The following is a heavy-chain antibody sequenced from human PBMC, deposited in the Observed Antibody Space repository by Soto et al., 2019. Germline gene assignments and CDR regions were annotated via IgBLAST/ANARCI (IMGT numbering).Heavy chain of an antibody. CDR1: GFTFRSYS. D-gene: IGHD3-22*01. CDR3: ARDLGYYDSSGYFDY. Sequence: GGSLRLSCAVSGFTFRSYSLTWVRQAPGKGLQWVSSISSTGAYIYYADSVNGRFTISRESAKNSVYLQMNSLRAEDTAVYYCARDLGYYDSSGYFDYWGQGTLVTVSS. J-gene: IGHJ4*02. CDR2: ISSTGAYI. V-gene: IGHV3-21*04.